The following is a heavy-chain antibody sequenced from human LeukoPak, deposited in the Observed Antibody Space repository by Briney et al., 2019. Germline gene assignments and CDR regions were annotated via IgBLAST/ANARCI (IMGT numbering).Heavy chain of an antibody. V-gene: IGHV1-2*02. CDR3: ARAPLKNYDSSGYSPPSFDY. CDR2: INPNSGGT. D-gene: IGHD3-22*01. J-gene: IGHJ4*02. Sequence: ASVKVSCKASGYTFTGYYMHWVRQAPGQGLEWMGWINPNSGGTNYAQKFQGRVTMNRDTSISTAYMELGRLRSDDTAVYYCARAPLKNYDSSGYSPPSFDYWGQGTLVTVSS. CDR1: GYTFTGYY.